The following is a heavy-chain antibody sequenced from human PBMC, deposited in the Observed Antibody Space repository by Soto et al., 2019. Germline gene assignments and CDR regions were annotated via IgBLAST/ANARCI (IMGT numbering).Heavy chain of an antibody. CDR2: IYYSGTT. CDR3: AARVGATPPIT. D-gene: IGHD1-26*01. J-gene: IGHJ5*02. Sequence: QVQLEESGPGLVKPSETLSLRCTVSGGSVSSDSYHWCWVREPPGKGMGWIGNIYYSGTTNYNPSLESRVSMSVDTSKNQFSLKLSSVTAADTAVYYCAARVGATPPITWGQGTLVIVSS. V-gene: IGHV4-61*01. CDR1: GGSVSSDSYH.